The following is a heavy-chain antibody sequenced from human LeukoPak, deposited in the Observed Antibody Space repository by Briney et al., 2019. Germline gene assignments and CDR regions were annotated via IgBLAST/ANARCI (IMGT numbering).Heavy chain of an antibody. CDR2: IYYSGST. V-gene: IGHV4-31*03. Sequence: SETLSLTCTVSGGSISSGGYYWSWIRQHPGKGLEWIGYIYYSGSTYYNPSLKSRVTISVGTSKNQFSLKLSSVTAADTAVYYCARDHIDGITNSFDYWGQGTLVTVSS. CDR1: GGSISSGGYY. CDR3: ARDHIDGITNSFDY. D-gene: IGHD3-10*01. J-gene: IGHJ4*02.